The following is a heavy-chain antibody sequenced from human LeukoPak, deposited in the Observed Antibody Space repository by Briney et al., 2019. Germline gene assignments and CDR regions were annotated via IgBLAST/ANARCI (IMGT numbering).Heavy chain of an antibody. CDR2: INHSGST. V-gene: IGHV4-34*01. Sequence: SETLSLTCAVYGGSFSGYYWSWIRQPAGKGLEWIGEINHSGSTNYNPSLKSRVTISVDTSKNQFSLKLSSVTAADTAVYYCAAAAMSSRIDYWGQGTLVTVSS. CDR1: GGSFSGYY. J-gene: IGHJ4*02. D-gene: IGHD2-2*01. CDR3: AAAAMSSRIDY.